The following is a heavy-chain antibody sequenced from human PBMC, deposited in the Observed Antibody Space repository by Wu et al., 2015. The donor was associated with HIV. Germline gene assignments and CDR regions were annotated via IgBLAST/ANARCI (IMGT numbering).Heavy chain of an antibody. J-gene: IGHJ3*02. CDR3: TTLRGGYYAGSDIPAAFDI. CDR1: GYTLSKLS. CDR2: FDPKDGEI. D-gene: IGHD3-10*01. V-gene: IGHV1-24*01. Sequence: QVPLVQSGAEVRKPGASVKASCKVSGYTLSKLSMHWVRQTPGKGLEWMGGFDPKDGEIVYAQNFQGRLTMTEDTSTDTAYVELRSLRFEDTAVYYCTTLRGGYYAGSDIPAAFDIWAKGQWSLSLQ.